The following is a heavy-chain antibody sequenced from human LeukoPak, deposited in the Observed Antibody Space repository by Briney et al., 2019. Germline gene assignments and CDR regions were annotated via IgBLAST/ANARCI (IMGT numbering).Heavy chain of an antibody. V-gene: IGHV3-43*02. Sequence: GGSLRLSCAASGFTFDDYGMSWVRQAPGKGLEWVSLISENGNTTYYADSVKGRFTISRDNSKNSLHVQMTNLKSEDTALYYCAKQAASGGGVDYWGQGTLVTVSS. CDR1: GFTFDDYG. J-gene: IGHJ4*02. CDR3: AKQAASGGGVDY. CDR2: ISENGNTT. D-gene: IGHD3-16*01.